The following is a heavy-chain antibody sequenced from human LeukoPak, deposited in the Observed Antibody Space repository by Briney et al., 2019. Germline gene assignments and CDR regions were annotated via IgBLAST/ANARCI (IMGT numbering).Heavy chain of an antibody. CDR3: SRDSPSGGDAFDI. V-gene: IGHV3-9*01. Sequence: GRSLRLSCAASEFTFDDYAMHWVRQAPGKGLEWVSAISWNSGAIDYADSVKGRFTVSRDNARNTLYLQMNSPRTEDTALYYFSRDSPSGGDAFDICGEGRMVTASS. CDR2: ISWNSGAI. CDR1: EFTFDDYA. J-gene: IGHJ3*02. D-gene: IGHD3-16*01.